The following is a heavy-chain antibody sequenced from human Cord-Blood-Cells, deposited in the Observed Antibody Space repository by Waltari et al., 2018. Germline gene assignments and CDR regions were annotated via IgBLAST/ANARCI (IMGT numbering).Heavy chain of an antibody. Sequence: QVQLVQSGAEVKKPGSSVKVSCKAYGGTFSSYATSLVRQAPGQGLEWMGGIIPILGIANYAQKFQGRVTITADESTSTAYMELSSLRSEDTAVYYCARLNRGSYYAFDIWGQGTMVTVSS. CDR1: GGTFSSYA. V-gene: IGHV1-69*04. J-gene: IGHJ3*02. CDR2: IIPILGIA. D-gene: IGHD1-26*01. CDR3: ARLNRGSYYAFDI.